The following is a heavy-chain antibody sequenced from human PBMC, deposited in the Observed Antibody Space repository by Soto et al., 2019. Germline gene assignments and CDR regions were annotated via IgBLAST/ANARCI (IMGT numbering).Heavy chain of an antibody. J-gene: IGHJ6*02. D-gene: IGHD3-10*01. V-gene: IGHV3-13*01. CDR3: ARDLGMVRGVSSTYYYGMDV. CDR1: GFTFSSYD. CDR2: IGTAGDT. Sequence: PGGSLRFSCAASGFTFSSYDMHWVRQATGKGLEWVSAIGTAGDTYYPGSVKGRFTISRENAKNSLYLQMNSLRAGDTAVYYCARDLGMVRGVSSTYYYGMDVWGQGTTVTVSS.